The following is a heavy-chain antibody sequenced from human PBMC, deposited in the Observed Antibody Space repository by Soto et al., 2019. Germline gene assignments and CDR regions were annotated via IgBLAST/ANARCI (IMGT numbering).Heavy chain of an antibody. CDR3: VSYYYDSSGYRTFDY. CDR1: GFTFSSYG. D-gene: IGHD3-22*01. Sequence: ESGGGVVQXXXXXRLSCAASGFTFSSYGMHWVRQAPGKGLEWVAVISYDGSNKYYADSVKGRFTISRDNSKNTLYLQMNSLRAEDTAVYYCVSYYYDSSGYRTFDYWGQGTLVTVSS. V-gene: IGHV3-30*03. J-gene: IGHJ4*02. CDR2: ISYDGSNK.